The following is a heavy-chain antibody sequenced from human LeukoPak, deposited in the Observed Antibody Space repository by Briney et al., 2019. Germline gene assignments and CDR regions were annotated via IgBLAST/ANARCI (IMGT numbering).Heavy chain of an antibody. J-gene: IGHJ3*01. Sequence: SETLSLTCTVFGGSISSGDDYWSRIRQPPGKGLEWIGYIYYSGSTYYNPSLKSRVTISVDTSKNQFSLKLSSVTAADTAVYYCARDIGRITLVRGVIITPVWGQGTTVTVSS. CDR2: IYYSGST. V-gene: IGHV4-30-4*01. CDR1: GGSISSGDDY. CDR3: ARDIGRITLVRGVIITPV. D-gene: IGHD3-10*01.